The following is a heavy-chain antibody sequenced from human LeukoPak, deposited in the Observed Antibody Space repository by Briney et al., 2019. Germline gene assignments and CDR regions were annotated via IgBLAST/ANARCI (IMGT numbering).Heavy chain of an antibody. CDR3: ASDVVGGTTNY. V-gene: IGHV3-48*01. Sequence: PGGSLRLSCAASGFTFSSSNMHWVRQAPGKGLQWVSYITCSSSAMYYADSVKGRFTISRDNAKDSLFLQMNSLRAEDTAVYYCASDVVGGTTNYWGQGTLVTVSP. J-gene: IGHJ4*02. D-gene: IGHD1-26*01. CDR2: ITCSSSAM. CDR1: GFTFSSSN.